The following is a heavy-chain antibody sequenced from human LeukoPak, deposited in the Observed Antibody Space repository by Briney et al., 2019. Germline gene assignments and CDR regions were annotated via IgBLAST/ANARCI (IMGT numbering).Heavy chain of an antibody. V-gene: IGHV4-59*01. J-gene: IGHJ3*02. CDR3: ARGLGLSAFDI. CDR2: IYYSGST. CDR1: GGSISGYY. D-gene: IGHD3-22*01. Sequence: SETLSLTCTVSGGSISGYYWSWIRQPPGKGLEWIGYIYYSGSTNYNPSLKSRVTISADTSKNQFSLKLSSVTAADTAAYYCARGLGLSAFDIWGQGTMVIVSS.